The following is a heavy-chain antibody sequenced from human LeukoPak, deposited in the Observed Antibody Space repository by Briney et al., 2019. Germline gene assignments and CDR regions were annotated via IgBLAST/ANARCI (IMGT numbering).Heavy chain of an antibody. J-gene: IGHJ4*02. CDR2: IHSTDSHA. Sequence: GESLKISCQDSGFPLTNYWIGWVRQMPGKGLEWMGIIHSTDSHAKYSPSFQGQVTISVDKSISTAYLQWRGLKASDTAMYYCAGARHGDFRWDYWGQGTLVTVSS. CDR3: AGARHGDFRWDY. CDR1: GFPLTNYW. D-gene: IGHD4-17*01. V-gene: IGHV5-51*01.